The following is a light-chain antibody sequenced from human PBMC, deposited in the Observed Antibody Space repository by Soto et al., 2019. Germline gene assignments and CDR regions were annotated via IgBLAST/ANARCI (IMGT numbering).Light chain of an antibody. V-gene: IGLV2-14*01. CDR1: SSDVGGYNY. CDR3: SSYTSSSTLVV. CDR2: EVS. J-gene: IGLJ2*01. Sequence: QSALTQPASVYGSPGQSITISCTGTSSDVGGYNYVSWYQQHPGKAPKLMIYEVSNRPSWVSNRFSGSKSGNTASLTISGLQAEDEADYYCSSYTSSSTLVVFGGGTKLTVL.